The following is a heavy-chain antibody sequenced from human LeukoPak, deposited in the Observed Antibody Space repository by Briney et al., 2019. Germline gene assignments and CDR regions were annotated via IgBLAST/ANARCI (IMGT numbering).Heavy chain of an antibody. V-gene: IGHV3-7*01. Sequence: GGSLRLSCEGSGFTFSHNWMSWVRQAPGKGLEWVANIIQDGRHEYYVGSVKGRFTISRDNAKNSLYLRMNSLRVEDTGVYYCARDFSDTSGCFDYWGQGTLVTVSS. J-gene: IGHJ4*02. CDR1: GFTFSHNW. CDR3: ARDFSDTSGCFDY. D-gene: IGHD3-22*01. CDR2: IIQDGRHE.